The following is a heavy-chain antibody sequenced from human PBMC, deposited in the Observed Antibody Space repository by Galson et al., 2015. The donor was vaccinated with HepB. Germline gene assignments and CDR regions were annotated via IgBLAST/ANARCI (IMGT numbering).Heavy chain of an antibody. CDR3: ANPAKVGVGAIFFDS. CDR2: ISGSGGAT. J-gene: IGHJ4*02. CDR1: GFTFNNYA. Sequence: SLRLSCAASGFTFNNYAMSWVRQTPGKGLEWVSAISGSGGATYYADSVKGRFTISRDNSKNTLYLQMNSLRAEDTAVYYCANPAKVGVGAIFFDSWGQGTLVTVSS. D-gene: IGHD1-26*01. V-gene: IGHV3-23*01.